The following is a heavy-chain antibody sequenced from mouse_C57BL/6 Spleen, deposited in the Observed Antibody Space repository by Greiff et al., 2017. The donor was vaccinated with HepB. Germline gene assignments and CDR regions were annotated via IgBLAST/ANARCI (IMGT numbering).Heavy chain of an antibody. CDR1: GYAFSSSW. CDR2: IYPGDGDT. Sequence: VQLQESGPELVKPGASVKISCKASGYAFSSSWMNWVKQRPGKGLEWIGRIYPGDGDTNYNGKFKGKATLTADKSSSTAYMQLSSLTSEDSAVYFCAGYALYFDVWGTGTTVTVSS. J-gene: IGHJ1*03. V-gene: IGHV1-82*01. D-gene: IGHD2-2*01. CDR3: AGYALYFDV.